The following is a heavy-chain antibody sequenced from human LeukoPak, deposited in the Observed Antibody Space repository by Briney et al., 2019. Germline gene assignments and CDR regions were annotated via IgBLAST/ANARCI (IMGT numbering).Heavy chain of an antibody. CDR1: GCTFSSYA. Sequence: SVKVSSKASGCTFSSYAISWVRQAPGQGLGWRGGIIPIFGTANYTQKFQGRFKITTDESTSTAYMELSSLRSEDTAVYYCARAVGYCSSTSCRNWFDPWGQGTLVTVSS. D-gene: IGHD2-2*01. CDR2: IIPIFGTA. V-gene: IGHV1-69*05. CDR3: ARAVGYCSSTSCRNWFDP. J-gene: IGHJ5*02.